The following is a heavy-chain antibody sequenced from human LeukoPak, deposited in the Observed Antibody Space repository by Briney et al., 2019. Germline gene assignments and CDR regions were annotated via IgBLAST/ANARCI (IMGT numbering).Heavy chain of an antibody. CDR3: TVTTVVGY. CDR1: GFTFSDTW. Sequence: GGSLRLSCAASGFTFSDTWMHWVRQAPGKGLEWVAFIRYDGSNKYYADSVKGRFTISRDNSKNTLYLQMNSLRAEDTAVYYCTVTTVVGYWGQGTLVTVSS. CDR2: IRYDGSNK. D-gene: IGHD4-23*01. V-gene: IGHV3-30*02. J-gene: IGHJ4*02.